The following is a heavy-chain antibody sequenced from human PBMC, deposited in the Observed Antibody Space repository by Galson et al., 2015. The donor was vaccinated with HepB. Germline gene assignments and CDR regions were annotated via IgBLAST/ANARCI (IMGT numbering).Heavy chain of an antibody. CDR3: AKGHYDSWSGFPVSPLSDL. V-gene: IGHV3-30*18. Sequence: SLRLSCAASGFIFSKYDMYWVRQAPGKGLEWVALISPDGSTQYYADSVKGRFSISRDNSRNTLNLQMGRLRAEDTAVYYCAKGHYDSWSGFPVSPLSDLRGQGTLVTVSS. CDR2: ISPDGSTQ. CDR1: GFIFSKYD. D-gene: IGHD3-3*01. J-gene: IGHJ5*02.